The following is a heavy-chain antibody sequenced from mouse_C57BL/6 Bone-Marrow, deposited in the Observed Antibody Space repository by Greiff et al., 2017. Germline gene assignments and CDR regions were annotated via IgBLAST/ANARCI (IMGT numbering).Heavy chain of an antibody. V-gene: IGHV5-12*01. CDR3: ARTGHWYFDV. CDR1: GFTFSDYY. CDR2: ISNGGGST. Sequence: EVKLVESGGGLVQPGGSLKLSCAASGFTFSDYYMYWVRQTPEKRLEWVAYISNGGGSTYYPDTVKGRFTISRDKAKNTLYLQMSRLKSEDTAMYYCARTGHWYFDVWGTGTTVTVSS. J-gene: IGHJ1*03.